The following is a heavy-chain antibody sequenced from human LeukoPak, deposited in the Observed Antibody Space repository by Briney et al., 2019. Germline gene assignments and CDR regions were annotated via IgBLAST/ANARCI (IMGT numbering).Heavy chain of an antibody. CDR3: ANFRGRNWFDP. V-gene: IGHV3-23*01. CDR2: ISGSGGST. CDR1: GFTFSSYA. Sequence: LAGGSLRLSCAASGFTFSSYAMSWVRQAPGKGLEWVSAISGSGGSTYYADSVKGRFTISRDNSKNTLYLQMNSLRAEDTAVYYCANFRGRNWFDPWGQGTLVTVSS. J-gene: IGHJ5*02. D-gene: IGHD3-16*01.